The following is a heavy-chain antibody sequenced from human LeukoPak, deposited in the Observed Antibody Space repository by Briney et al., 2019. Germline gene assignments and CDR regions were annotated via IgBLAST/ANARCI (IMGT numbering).Heavy chain of an antibody. Sequence: GGSLRLSCAASGFTFSSYAMSWVRQAPGKGLEWVSAISGSGGSTYYADSVKGRFTISRDNAENSLYLQMNSLRAEDTAVYYCARDDRYSSGWYHYWGQGTLVTVSS. CDR3: ARDDRYSSGWYHY. D-gene: IGHD6-19*01. J-gene: IGHJ4*02. CDR1: GFTFSSYA. V-gene: IGHV3-23*01. CDR2: ISGSGGST.